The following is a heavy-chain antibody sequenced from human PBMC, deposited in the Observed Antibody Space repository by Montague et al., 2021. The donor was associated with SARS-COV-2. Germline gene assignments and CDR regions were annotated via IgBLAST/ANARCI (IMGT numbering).Heavy chain of an antibody. V-gene: IGHV4-59*08. CDR3: ARQRRYQLPITIFGVVMADAFDI. CDR2: IYYSGST. J-gene: IGHJ3*02. D-gene: IGHD3-3*01. Sequence: SETLSLTCTIHGGSISSYYWSWIRQPPGKGLEWIGYIYYSGSTNXNPSLKSRVTISVDTSKNQFSLKLSSVTAADTAVYYCARQRRYQLPITIFGVVMADAFDIWGQGTMVTVSS. CDR1: GGSISSYY.